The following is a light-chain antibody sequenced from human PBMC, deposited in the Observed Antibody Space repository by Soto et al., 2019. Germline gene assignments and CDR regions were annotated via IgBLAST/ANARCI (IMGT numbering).Light chain of an antibody. CDR2: DVS. CDR3: CSYAGTSTYV. Sequence: QSVLTQPASVSGSPGQSITISCTRTSSDVGGYNHVSWYQQHPGKAPKLMIYDVSNRPSGVSNRFSGSKSGNTASLTISGLQAEDEADYYCCSYAGTSTYVFGTGTKVTVL. CDR1: SSDVGGYNH. V-gene: IGLV2-23*02. J-gene: IGLJ1*01.